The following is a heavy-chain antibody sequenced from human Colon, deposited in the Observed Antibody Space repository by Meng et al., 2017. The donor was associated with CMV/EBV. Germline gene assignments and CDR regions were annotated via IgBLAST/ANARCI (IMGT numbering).Heavy chain of an antibody. CDR3: AKGSATSRPYYFDY. J-gene: IGHJ4*02. D-gene: IGHD3-3*01. CDR2: ISSNSGRS. Sequence: GGSLRLSCAASGFTFNAYAMAWVRQVPGKGLQWVAAISSNSGRSYYADSVKGRFTVSRDNSKNTLSLQMNSLRAEDTAVYYCAKGSATSRPYYFDYWGQGTLVTVSS. CDR1: GFTFNAYA. V-gene: IGHV3-23*01.